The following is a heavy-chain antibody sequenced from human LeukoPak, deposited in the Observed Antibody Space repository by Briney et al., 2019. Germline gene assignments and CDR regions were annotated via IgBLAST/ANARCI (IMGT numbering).Heavy chain of an antibody. D-gene: IGHD3-10*01. CDR1: GGSISNYY. Sequence: SDTLSLTCTVSGGSISNYYWSWIRQPPGKGLEWIGYIYYSGSTNYNPSLKSRVTISVDTSKNQFSLKLSSVTAADTAVYYCARGGYYGSGNDFRFDPWGQGTLVTVSS. CDR2: IYYSGST. V-gene: IGHV4-59*07. CDR3: ARGGYYGSGNDFRFDP. J-gene: IGHJ5*02.